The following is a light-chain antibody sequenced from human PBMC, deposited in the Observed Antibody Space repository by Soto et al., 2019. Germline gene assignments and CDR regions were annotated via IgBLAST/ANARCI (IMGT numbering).Light chain of an antibody. CDR3: CSYAASHNHV. V-gene: IGLV2-11*01. CDR2: DVI. CDR1: SSDIAGYNY. J-gene: IGLJ1*01. Sequence: QPELAHPPSVSGSPGQSVTISCTGTSSDIAGYNYVSWYQQHPGKAPKLMIYDVIKRPSGVPDRFSGSKSGNKASLTIYGIQAEDEAAYYCCSYAASHNHVFGTGTHVTV.